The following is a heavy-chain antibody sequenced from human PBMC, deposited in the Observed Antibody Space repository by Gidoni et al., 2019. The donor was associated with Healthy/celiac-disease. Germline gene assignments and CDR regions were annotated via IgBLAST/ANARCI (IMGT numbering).Heavy chain of an antibody. CDR2: IYHSGST. D-gene: IGHD3-10*01. CDR1: GYSISSGYY. J-gene: IGHJ5*02. Sequence: QVQLQESGPGLVKPSETLSLTCAVSGYSISSGYYWGWIRQPPGKGLEWIGSIYHSGSTYYNPSLKSRVTISVDTSKNQFSLKLSSVTAADTAVYYCARYEWFGELGGWFDPWGQGTLVTVSS. V-gene: IGHV4-38-2*01. CDR3: ARYEWFGELGGWFDP.